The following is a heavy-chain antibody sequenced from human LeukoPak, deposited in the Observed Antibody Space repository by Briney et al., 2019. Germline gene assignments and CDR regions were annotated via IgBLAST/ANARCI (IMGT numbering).Heavy chain of an antibody. Sequence: GGSLRLSCTASGFTFEDHGMSWVRQGPGRGLEWVCGINWNGGRTVYVDSVKGRFTISRDNGKNSLYLQLDSLRADDTAFYYCARGHDSSAFHALDSWGHGILVTVSS. CDR1: GFTFEDHG. J-gene: IGHJ5*01. CDR2: INWNGGRT. D-gene: IGHD3-22*01. V-gene: IGHV3-20*04. CDR3: ARGHDSSAFHALDS.